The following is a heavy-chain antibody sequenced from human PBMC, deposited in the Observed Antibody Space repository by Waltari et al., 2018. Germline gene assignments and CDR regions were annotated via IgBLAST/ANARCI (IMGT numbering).Heavy chain of an antibody. Sequence: EVQRVESGGGLIQPGMSLRLFCAASGFTISNNYISGVRQAPGKGLEWVSVFYGGGSSYHADSVKGRFTVSRDASKNTVYLQMNSLTAEDTAVYYCALSSGVVKGYLDYWGQGTLVTVSS. J-gene: IGHJ4*02. CDR2: FYGGGSS. D-gene: IGHD3-3*01. CDR1: GFTISNNY. V-gene: IGHV3-53*02. CDR3: ALSSGVVKGYLDY.